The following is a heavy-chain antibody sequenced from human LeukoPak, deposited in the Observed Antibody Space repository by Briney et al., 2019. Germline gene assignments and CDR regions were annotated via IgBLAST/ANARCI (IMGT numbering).Heavy chain of an antibody. D-gene: IGHD3-22*01. CDR3: GRGMGSDSSGFYRYGMDV. J-gene: IGHJ6*02. CDR1: GFSLSSHW. Sequence: GGSLRLSCAASGFSLSSHWMYWVRQVPGKGLVWVSRIKPDGRETSYADSVKGRFTISRDNAKNTLYLQMNSLRAEDTAVYYCGRGMGSDSSGFYRYGMDVWGRGTTVTVSS. CDR2: IKPDGRET. V-gene: IGHV3-74*01.